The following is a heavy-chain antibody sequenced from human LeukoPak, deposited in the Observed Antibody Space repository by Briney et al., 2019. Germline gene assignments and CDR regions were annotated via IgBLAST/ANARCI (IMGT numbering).Heavy chain of an antibody. CDR2: IYGGGDT. J-gene: IGHJ4*02. V-gene: IGHV3-53*01. CDR3: ASGGYGRLRSFDY. Sequence: GGSLRLSCAASGFTVSSNYMSWVRQAPGKGLEWVSVIYGGGDTYYLDSGKGRFTISRDNSKNTLYLQMNRLRAEDTAVYYCASGGYGRLRSFDYWGQGTLVTVSS. CDR1: GFTVSSNY. D-gene: IGHD1-26*01.